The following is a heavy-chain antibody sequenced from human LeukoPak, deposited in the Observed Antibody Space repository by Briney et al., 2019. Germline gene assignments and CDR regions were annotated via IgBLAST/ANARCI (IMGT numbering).Heavy chain of an antibody. CDR3: ARRSLTTGGHAFDV. D-gene: IGHD1-1*01. Sequence: GGSLRLSCAATGFTFSDHNMGWMRQAPGKGLEWTSYMSGSGIYYADSVKGRFTISRANAKNSLYLQMSSLRAEDSAVYFCARRSLTTGGHAFDVWGQGTLVTVSS. J-gene: IGHJ3*01. CDR1: GFTFSDHN. V-gene: IGHV3-11*01. CDR2: MSGSGI.